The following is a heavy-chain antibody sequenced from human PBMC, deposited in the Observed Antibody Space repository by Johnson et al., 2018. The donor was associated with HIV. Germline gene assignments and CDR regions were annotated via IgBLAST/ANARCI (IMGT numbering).Heavy chain of an antibody. J-gene: IGHJ3*01. V-gene: IGHV3-11*01. CDR3: ARGIVEVQPRYRLLRDDVFDV. CDR2: ISGRGITI. D-gene: IGHD2-15*01. Sequence: QVQLVESGGGLVKPGGSLRLSCAASGFTFSDSYMSWIRQAPGKGLEWVSYISGRGITIYYSDSVKGRFTISRDNAKNSLYLQMDSLRAKDTALYYCARGIVEVQPRYRLLRDDVFDVWGQGTMVTVSS. CDR1: GFTFSDSY.